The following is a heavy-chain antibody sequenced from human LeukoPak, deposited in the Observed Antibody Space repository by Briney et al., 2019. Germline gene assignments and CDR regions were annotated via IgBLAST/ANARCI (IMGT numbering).Heavy chain of an antibody. Sequence: SETLSLTCTVSGYSISSGYYWGWIRQPPGKELEWIGSIYHSGSTYYNPSLKSRVTISVDTSKNQFSLKLSSVTAADTAVYYCAGHNWGSPYNWFDPWGQGTLVTVSS. CDR1: GYSISSGYY. J-gene: IGHJ5*02. V-gene: IGHV4-38-2*02. CDR3: AGHNWGSPYNWFDP. CDR2: IYHSGST. D-gene: IGHD7-27*01.